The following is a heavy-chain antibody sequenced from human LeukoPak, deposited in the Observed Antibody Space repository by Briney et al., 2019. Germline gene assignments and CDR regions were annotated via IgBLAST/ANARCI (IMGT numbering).Heavy chain of an antibody. CDR3: AKDYDTKWSLEY. J-gene: IGHJ4*02. D-gene: IGHD3-9*01. CDR1: GFSFRKSA. V-gene: IGHV3-30*02. Sequence: GGSLRLSCAASGFSFRKSAMHWVRQAPGKGLEWVTFISWDGNDKRYADSVKGRFTISRDDSKNTPHLQMDSLRPEDTAVYYCAKDYDTKWSLEYWGQGKLVTVSS. CDR2: ISWDGNDK.